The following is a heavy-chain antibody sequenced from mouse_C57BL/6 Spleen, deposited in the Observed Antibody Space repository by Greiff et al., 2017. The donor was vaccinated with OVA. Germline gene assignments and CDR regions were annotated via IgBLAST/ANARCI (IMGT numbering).Heavy chain of an antibody. CDR3: ARRGSPYYFDY. Sequence: QVQLQQPGAELVMPGASVKLSCKASGYTFTSYWMHWVKQRPGQGLEWIGEIDPSDSYTNYNQKFKGKSTLTVDKSSSTAYMQLSSLTSEDSAVYYCARRGSPYYFDYWGQGTTRTVSS. D-gene: IGHD1-1*02. CDR1: GYTFTSYW. J-gene: IGHJ2*01. V-gene: IGHV1-69*01. CDR2: IDPSDSYT.